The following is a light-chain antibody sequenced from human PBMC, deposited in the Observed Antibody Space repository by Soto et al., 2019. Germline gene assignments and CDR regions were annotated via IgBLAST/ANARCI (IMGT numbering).Light chain of an antibody. CDR3: QQYNDPPLT. CDR1: QTLSTNS. Sequence: EIVLTQSPGTLSLSPGERATLSCRASQTLSTNSLAWYQQRPGQTPRLLIYAASTRDTDIPDRFNGSGSGTDFALTISRLEPEDFALYYCQQYNDPPLTFGPGTKVHVK. J-gene: IGKJ3*01. V-gene: IGKV3-20*01. CDR2: AAS.